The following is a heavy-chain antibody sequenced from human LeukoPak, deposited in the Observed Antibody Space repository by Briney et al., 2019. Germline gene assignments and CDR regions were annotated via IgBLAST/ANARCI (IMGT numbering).Heavy chain of an antibody. CDR1: GYTFTSYG. CDR2: ISAYNGNT. J-gene: IGHJ4*02. CDR3: ARGTPKGIAAAACDY. Sequence: ASVKVSCKASGYTFTSYGISWVRRAPGQGLEWMGLISAYNGNTNYAQKLQGRVTMTTDTSTSTAYMELRSLRSDDTAVYYCARGTPKGIAAAACDYWGQGTLVTVSS. D-gene: IGHD6-13*01. V-gene: IGHV1-18*01.